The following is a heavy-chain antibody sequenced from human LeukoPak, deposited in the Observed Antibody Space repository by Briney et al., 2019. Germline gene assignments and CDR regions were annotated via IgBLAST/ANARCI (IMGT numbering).Heavy chain of an antibody. CDR2: IYYSGST. J-gene: IGHJ4*02. CDR1: GGSFSSNSYY. Sequence: SETLSLTCTVSGGSFSSNSYYWGWIRQPPGKGLEWIGSIYYSGSTYYNPSLKSRVTISVDTSKNQFSLKLSSVTAADTAVYYCARDRGRIAAAGATYWGQGTLVTVSS. D-gene: IGHD6-13*01. V-gene: IGHV4-39*07. CDR3: ARDRGRIAAAGATY.